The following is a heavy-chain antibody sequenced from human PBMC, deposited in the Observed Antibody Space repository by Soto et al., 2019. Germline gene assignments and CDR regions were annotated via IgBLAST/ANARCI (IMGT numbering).Heavy chain of an antibody. CDR1: GFTFSSYA. D-gene: IGHD6-6*01. CDR3: ARVSYSSSSSSLYRYYGMDV. CDR2: ISYDGSNK. J-gene: IGHJ6*02. V-gene: IGHV3-30-3*01. Sequence: GGSLRLSCAASGFTFSSYAMHWVRQAPGKGLEWVAVISYDGSNKYYADSVKGRFTISRDNSKNTLYLQMNSLRAEDTAVYYCARVSYSSSSSSLYRYYGMDVWGQGTTVTVSS.